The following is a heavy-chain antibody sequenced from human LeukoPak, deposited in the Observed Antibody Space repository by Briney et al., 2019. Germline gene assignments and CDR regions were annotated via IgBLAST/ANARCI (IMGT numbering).Heavy chain of an antibody. CDR3: AREAGGSSH. Sequence: PGGSLRLSCGASGFTFSSYWMSWAREAPGKGLEYVANIKQDGSEKYYVDSVKGRFTISRDNAKNTLYLQMNSLRAEDTAVYYCAREAGGSSHWGQGTLVTVSS. V-gene: IGHV3-7*01. D-gene: IGHD2-2*01. CDR1: GFTFSSYW. J-gene: IGHJ4*02. CDR2: IKQDGSEK.